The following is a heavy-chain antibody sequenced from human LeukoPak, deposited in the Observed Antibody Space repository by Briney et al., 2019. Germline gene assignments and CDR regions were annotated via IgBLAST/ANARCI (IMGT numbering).Heavy chain of an antibody. CDR3: ARVLRGIYGDLYYFDY. CDR1: GGTLSSYA. Sequence: SVKVSCKASGGTLSSYAISWVRQAPGQGLEWMGGIIPIFGTANYAQKFQGRVTITADESTSTAYMGLSSLRSEDTAVYYCARVLRGIYGDLYYFDYWGQGTLVTVSS. D-gene: IGHD4-17*01. J-gene: IGHJ4*02. V-gene: IGHV1-69*01. CDR2: IIPIFGTA.